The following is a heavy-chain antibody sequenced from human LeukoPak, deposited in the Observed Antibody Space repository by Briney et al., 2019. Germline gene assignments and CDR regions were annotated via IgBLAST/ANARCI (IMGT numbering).Heavy chain of an antibody. Sequence: GGSLRLSCAASGFTFSNYAMSWVRQAPGKGLEWVSGISASGGSTYYADSVKGRFTISRDNSKNKLYLQMNSLRAEDTAVYYCATEGIYYFYFMDVWGNGTTVTVSS. J-gene: IGHJ6*03. V-gene: IGHV3-23*01. CDR2: ISASGGST. CDR1: GFTFSNYA. CDR3: ATEGIYYFYFMDV.